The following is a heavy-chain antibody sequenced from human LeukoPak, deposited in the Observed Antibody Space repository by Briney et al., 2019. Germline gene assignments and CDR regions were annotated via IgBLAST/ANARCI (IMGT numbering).Heavy chain of an antibody. CDR3: ARALIAAAGSSYYYYYGMDV. V-gene: IGHV1-2*02. CDR1: GYTFTGYY. Sequence: ASVKVSCKASGYTFTGYYMHWVRQAPGQGLEWMGGIKPNSGGTNYAQKFQGRVTMTRDTSISTAYMELSRLRSDDTAVYYCARALIAAAGSSYYYYYGMDVWGQGTTVTVSS. D-gene: IGHD6-13*01. J-gene: IGHJ6*02. CDR2: IKPNSGGT.